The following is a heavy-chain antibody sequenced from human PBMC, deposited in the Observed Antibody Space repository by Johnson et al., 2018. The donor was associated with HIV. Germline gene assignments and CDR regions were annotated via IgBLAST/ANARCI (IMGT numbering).Heavy chain of an antibody. V-gene: IGHV3-49*04. CDR1: GFTFGDYA. J-gene: IGHJ3*02. D-gene: IGHD6-19*01. CDR2: IRSKAYGGTT. Sequence: VQLMESGGRLVQPGRSLRLSCTASGFTFGDYAMSWVRQAPGKGLEWVGFIRSKAYGGTTEYAASVKGRFTISRDDSKSIAYLQMNSLRAGDTAVYYCARSGGAVAGVDAFDIWGQGTMVTVSS. CDR3: ARSGGAVAGVDAFDI.